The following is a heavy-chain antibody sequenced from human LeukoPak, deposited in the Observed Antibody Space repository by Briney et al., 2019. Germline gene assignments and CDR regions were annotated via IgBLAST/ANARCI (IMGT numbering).Heavy chain of an antibody. J-gene: IGHJ3*02. CDR1: GYRFTSYW. CDR3: ARRRGRYSGDAFDI. V-gene: IGHV5-51*01. D-gene: IGHD1-26*01. Sequence: GESLKISCKGSGYRFTSYWIGWVSQMPGKGLEWMGFIYPGDSDTRYSPSFQGQVTISADKSMSTAYLQWSSLKASDTAMYYCARRRGRYSGDAFDIWGQGTMVTVSS. CDR2: IYPGDSDT.